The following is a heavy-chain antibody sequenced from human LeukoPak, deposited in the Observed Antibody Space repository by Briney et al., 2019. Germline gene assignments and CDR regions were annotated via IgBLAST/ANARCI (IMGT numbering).Heavy chain of an antibody. Sequence: SVKVSCKASGGTFSSYAISWVRQAPGQGLEWMGGIIPIFGTANYAQKFQGRVTITADESTSTAYMELSSLRSEDAAVYYCVRRYCSSTSCYPYPYYYYMDVWGKGTTVTVSS. CDR3: VRRYCSSTSCYPYPYYYYMDV. D-gene: IGHD2-2*01. CDR2: IIPIFGTA. CDR1: GGTFSSYA. V-gene: IGHV1-69*13. J-gene: IGHJ6*03.